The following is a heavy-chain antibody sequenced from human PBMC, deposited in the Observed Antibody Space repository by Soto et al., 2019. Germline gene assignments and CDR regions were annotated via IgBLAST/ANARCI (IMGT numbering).Heavy chain of an antibody. Sequence: VQLQESGPGLVKPSGTLSLTCTVSGGSISTTNWWSWVRQSPGKGLEWIGEILHIGSTNYNPSLKSRVTLSIDKSKNQFSLRLSSVTAADTAVYYGASGFDSDGLYNGGHPWGQGTLVSVSS. CDR2: ILHIGST. V-gene: IGHV4-4*02. D-gene: IGHD3-22*01. J-gene: IGHJ5*02. CDR1: GGSISTTNW. CDR3: ASGFDSDGLYNGGHP.